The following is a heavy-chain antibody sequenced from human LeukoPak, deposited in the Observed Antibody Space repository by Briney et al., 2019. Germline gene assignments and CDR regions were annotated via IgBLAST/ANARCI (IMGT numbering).Heavy chain of an antibody. CDR1: VGSIIRYN. J-gene: IGHJ4*02. CDR2: IYYRGST. CDR3: ARGGTYYYDY. Sequence: SETLSLTCPVSVGSIIRYNWSWIRPPPAKELEWIGYIYYRGSTNYTPSLRRRVTISGDTSKNQFSLKLSSVTAADSAVYYGARGGTYYYDYWGQGTLVTVSS. V-gene: IGHV4-59*01.